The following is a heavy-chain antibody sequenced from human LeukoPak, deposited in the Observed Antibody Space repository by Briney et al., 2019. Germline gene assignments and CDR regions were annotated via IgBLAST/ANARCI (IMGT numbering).Heavy chain of an antibody. CDR1: GGTFSSYA. Sequence: SVKVSCKXSGGTFSSYAISWVRQAPGQGLEWMGRIIPIFGTANYAQKFQGRVTITTDESTSTAYMELSSLRSEDTAVYYCARAHDYGDYVDYWGQGTLVTVSS. J-gene: IGHJ4*02. CDR3: ARAHDYGDYVDY. V-gene: IGHV1-69*05. D-gene: IGHD4-17*01. CDR2: IIPIFGTA.